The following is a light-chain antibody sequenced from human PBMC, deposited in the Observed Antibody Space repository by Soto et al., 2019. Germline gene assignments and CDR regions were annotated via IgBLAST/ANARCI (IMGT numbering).Light chain of an antibody. V-gene: IGKV3-20*01. Sequence: EIVLTQSPGTLSLSPGERATLSCRASQSVSSSYLAWYQHKPGQAPRLLIYGASSRATGIPDRFSGSGSGTDFTLTISRLEPEDFAVYYCQQDGSSPTFGGGTKVEIK. CDR1: QSVSSSY. J-gene: IGKJ4*01. CDR3: QQDGSSPT. CDR2: GAS.